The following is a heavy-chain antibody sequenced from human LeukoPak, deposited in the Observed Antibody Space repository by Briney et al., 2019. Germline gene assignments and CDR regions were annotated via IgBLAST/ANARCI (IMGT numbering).Heavy chain of an antibody. CDR3: AREWEVITFGGVIVSWFDP. V-gene: IGHV3-7*01. CDR2: IRGDGSEK. CDR1: GFTFTTYS. Sequence: GGSLRLSCAASGFTFTTYSMTWVRQAPGEGLEWVADIRGDGSEKSYVDSVKGRFTISRDNAKNSLYLQMNSLRAEDTAVYYCAREWEVITFGGVIVSWFDPWGQGTLVTVSS. D-gene: IGHD3-16*02. J-gene: IGHJ5*02.